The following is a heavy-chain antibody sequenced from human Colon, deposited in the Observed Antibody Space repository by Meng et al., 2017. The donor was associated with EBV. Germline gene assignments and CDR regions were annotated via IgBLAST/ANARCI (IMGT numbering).Heavy chain of an antibody. J-gene: IGHJ5*02. D-gene: IGHD3-10*01. V-gene: IGHV4-34*02. Sequence: QVMLLQCVSRLLRPSANLSRTRTVLGGSFRGYDWTWTRQHPVQELECIGDINHSGSTNDNPYLKSRVTISVATSKNQFSLKLSSVTAANTAVYYCARGLAWFRELLSINCFDPWGQGTLVTVSS. CDR1: GGSFRGYD. CDR3: ARGLAWFRELLSINCFDP. CDR2: INHSGST.